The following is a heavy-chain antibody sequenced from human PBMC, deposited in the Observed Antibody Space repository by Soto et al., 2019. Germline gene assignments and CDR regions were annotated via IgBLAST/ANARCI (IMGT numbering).Heavy chain of an antibody. V-gene: IGHV4-30-4*01. CDR1: GGSISSGDYY. Sequence: QVQLQESGPGLVKPSQTLSLTCTVSGGSISSGDYYWSWIRQPPGKGLEWIGYIYYSGSTYYNPSLKSRVTISVDTYKNQFSLNLSSVTAADTAVYYGAKEPVSITMFGVSGMDVWGRGTTVTVAS. D-gene: IGHD3-3*01. CDR3: AKEPVSITMFGVSGMDV. CDR2: IYYSGST. J-gene: IGHJ6*02.